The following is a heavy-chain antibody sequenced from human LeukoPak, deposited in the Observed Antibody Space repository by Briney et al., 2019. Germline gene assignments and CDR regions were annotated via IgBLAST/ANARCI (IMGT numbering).Heavy chain of an antibody. J-gene: IGHJ5*02. D-gene: IGHD2-21*01. CDR3: AKFSVAYVARDWFDP. CDR1: GFTFSSYS. Sequence: PGGSLRLSCAASGFTFSSYSMNWVRQAPGKGLEWVSSISSSSSYIYYADSVKGRFTISRDNSKNTLYLQMNSLRAEDTAVYYCAKFSVAYVARDWFDPWGQGTLVTVSS. CDR2: ISSSSSYI. V-gene: IGHV3-21*04.